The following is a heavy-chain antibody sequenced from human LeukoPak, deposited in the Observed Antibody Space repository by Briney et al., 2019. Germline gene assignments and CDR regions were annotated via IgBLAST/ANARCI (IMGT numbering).Heavy chain of an antibody. V-gene: IGHV1-3*01. CDR2: INAANGNT. D-gene: IGHD3-10*01. Sequence: ASVKVSCKASGYTFTSFYMDWVRQAPGQRLEWMGWINAANGNTKYSQKFQGRVTITRDTSASIAYMELSSLRSEDTAVYYCARGPSRGWFDPWGQGTLVTVSS. CDR1: GYTFTSFY. J-gene: IGHJ5*02. CDR3: ARGPSRGWFDP.